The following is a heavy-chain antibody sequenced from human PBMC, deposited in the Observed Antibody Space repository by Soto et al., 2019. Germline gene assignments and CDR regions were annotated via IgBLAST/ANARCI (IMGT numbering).Heavy chain of an antibody. CDR3: ATRVYYYDSSGYYYGY. V-gene: IGHV1-24*01. Sequence: ASVKVSCKVSGYTLTDLSMHWVRQAPGKGLEWMGGFDPEDGETIYAQKFQGRVTMTEDTSTDTAYMELSSLRSEDTAVYYCATRVYYYDSSGYYYGYWGQGTLVTVSS. D-gene: IGHD3-22*01. CDR1: GYTLTDLS. CDR2: FDPEDGET. J-gene: IGHJ4*02.